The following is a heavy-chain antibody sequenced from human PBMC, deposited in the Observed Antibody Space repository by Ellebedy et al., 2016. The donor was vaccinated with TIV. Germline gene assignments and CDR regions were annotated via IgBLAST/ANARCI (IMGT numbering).Heavy chain of an antibody. Sequence: GESLKISCAASGFTFDDYSMHWVRQVPGKGLEWISLISWDGVSTYYADSVKGRFTISRDNSKNSLYLQMNSLRTEDTALYYCTKDRIVVAQGGGHNFDYWGQGILVTVSS. V-gene: IGHV3-43*01. CDR1: GFTFDDYS. J-gene: IGHJ4*02. D-gene: IGHD3-22*01. CDR3: TKDRIVVAQGGGHNFDY. CDR2: ISWDGVST.